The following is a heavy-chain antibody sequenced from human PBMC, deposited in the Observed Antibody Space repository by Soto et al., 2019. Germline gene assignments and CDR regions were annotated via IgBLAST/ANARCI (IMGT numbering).Heavy chain of an antibody. Sequence: GGSLRLPCAASGFTSNSYSMNWVRQAPGKGLEWISYISSSSSTIYYADSVKGRFTISRDNAKNSLYLQMNSLRAEDTAVYYCAREWDGDGYNSGWFDPWGQGTLVTVSS. J-gene: IGHJ5*02. CDR3: AREWDGDGYNSGWFDP. CDR1: GFTSNSYS. D-gene: IGHD5-12*01. CDR2: ISSSSSTI. V-gene: IGHV3-48*01.